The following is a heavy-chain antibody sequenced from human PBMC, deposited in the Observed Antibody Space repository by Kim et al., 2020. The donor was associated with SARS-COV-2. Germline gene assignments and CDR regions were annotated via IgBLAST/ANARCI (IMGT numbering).Heavy chain of an antibody. D-gene: IGHD3-3*01. CDR1: GFTFSSYA. J-gene: IGHJ2*01. V-gene: IGHV3-23*01. CDR3: AKDQSYDFWSGLGRGRYFDL. Sequence: GGSLRLSCAASGFTFSSYAMSWVRQAPGKGLEWVSAISGSGGSTYYADSVKGRFTISRDNSKNTLYLQMNSLRAEDTAVYYCAKDQSYDFWSGLGRGRYFDLWGRGTLVTVSS. CDR2: ISGSGGST.